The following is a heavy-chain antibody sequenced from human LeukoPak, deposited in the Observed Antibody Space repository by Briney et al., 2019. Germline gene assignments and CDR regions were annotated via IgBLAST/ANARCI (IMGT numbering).Heavy chain of an antibody. CDR3: ARTYAYDATGDRGH. V-gene: IGHV3-21*01. D-gene: IGHD3-16*01. CDR1: GFSFSNYY. CDR2: ISTSSSYI. J-gene: IGHJ4*02. Sequence: GGSLRLSCAASGFSFSNYYMSWVRQPPGKGLEWVSSISTSSSYIYYADSVKGRFTISRDNAKNSLYLQMNSLRAEDTAVYYCARTYAYDATGDRGHWGQGTLVTVSS.